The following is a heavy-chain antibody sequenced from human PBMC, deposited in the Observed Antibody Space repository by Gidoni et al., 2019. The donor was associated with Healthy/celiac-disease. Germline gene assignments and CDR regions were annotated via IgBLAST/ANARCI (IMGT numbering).Heavy chain of an antibody. CDR3: ARDRGDGYKTNWCDP. CDR2: IIPILGIA. Sequence: QVQLVQSGAAVKQPWSSVTVSCKASGGTFSSYAISWVRQAPGQGLEWMGRIIPILGIANYAKKFQGRVTITAEKSTSTAYMELSRLRSEDTAVYYCARDRGDGYKTNWCDPWGQGTLVTVSS. V-gene: IGHV1-69*04. D-gene: IGHD3-10*01. J-gene: IGHJ5*02. CDR1: GGTFSSYA.